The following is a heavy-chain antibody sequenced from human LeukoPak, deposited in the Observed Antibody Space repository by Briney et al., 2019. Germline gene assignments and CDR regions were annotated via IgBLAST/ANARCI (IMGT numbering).Heavy chain of an antibody. CDR2: INHSGST. CDR3: ARGTPPRFVLMVFAITNRFDP. J-gene: IGHJ5*02. CDR1: GGSFSGYY. V-gene: IGHV4-34*01. D-gene: IGHD2-8*01. Sequence: PSETLSLTCAVYGGSFSGYYWSWIRQPPGKGLKWIAEINHSGSTNYNPSLKSRVTISVDTSNNHFSLRLSSVTAADTAVYYSARGTPPRFVLMVFAITNRFDPWGQGTLVTVSS.